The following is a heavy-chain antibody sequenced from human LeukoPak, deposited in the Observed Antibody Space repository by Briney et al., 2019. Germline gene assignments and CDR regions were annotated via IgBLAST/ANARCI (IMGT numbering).Heavy chain of an antibody. V-gene: IGHV3-7*01. CDR1: GFTFSSYW. J-gene: IGHJ5*02. Sequence: QPGGSLRLSCAASGFTFSSYWMSWVRQAPGKRLEWVANIKQDGSEKYYADSVKGRFTISRDNAKNSLYLQMNSLRSADTAVYYSVREGGSYYSNWSDPWGQGTLVTVSS. CDR2: IKQDGSEK. CDR3: VREGGSYYSNWSDP. D-gene: IGHD1-26*01.